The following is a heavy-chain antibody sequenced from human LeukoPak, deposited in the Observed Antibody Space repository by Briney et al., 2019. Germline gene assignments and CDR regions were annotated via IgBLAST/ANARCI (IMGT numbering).Heavy chain of an antibody. V-gene: IGHV4-4*09. CDR2: IYSTGST. J-gene: IGHJ4*02. CDR3: ARARESMATAGSYFDY. Sequence: SETLSLTCTVSGSSIGTYSWSWIRQPPGKGLEWIGYIYSTGSTHYNPSLKSRVTMSLDTSKNQFSLRLSSVTAADTAVYYCARARESMATAGSYFDYWGQGTLVTVSS. D-gene: IGHD6-13*01. CDR1: GSSIGTYS.